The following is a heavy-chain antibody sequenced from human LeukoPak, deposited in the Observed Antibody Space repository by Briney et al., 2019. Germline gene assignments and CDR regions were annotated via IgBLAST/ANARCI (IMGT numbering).Heavy chain of an antibody. V-gene: IGHV4-34*01. Sequence: SETLSLTCAVYGGSFSGYYWSWIRQPPGKGLEWIGEINHSGSTNYNPSLKSRVTISVDTSKNQFSLKLSSVTAADTAVYYCARRSSGWYVRSMYNWFDPWGQGTLVTVSS. CDR2: INHSGST. J-gene: IGHJ5*02. CDR1: GGSFSGYY. CDR3: ARRSSGWYVRSMYNWFDP. D-gene: IGHD6-19*01.